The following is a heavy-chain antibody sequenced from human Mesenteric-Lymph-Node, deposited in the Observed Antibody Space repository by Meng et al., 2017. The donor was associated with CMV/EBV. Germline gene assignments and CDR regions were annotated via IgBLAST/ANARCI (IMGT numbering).Heavy chain of an antibody. Sequence: GGSLRLSCAASGFTFSSYSMNWVRQAPGKGLEWVSYISSSSSTIYYADSVKGRFTISRDNAKNSLYLQMNSLRAEDTAVYYCARDVTASGVVINRPIFRWGQGTLVTVSS. J-gene: IGHJ4*02. CDR2: ISSSSSTI. CDR1: GFTFSSYS. V-gene: IGHV3-48*04. D-gene: IGHD3-3*01. CDR3: ARDVTASGVVINRPIFR.